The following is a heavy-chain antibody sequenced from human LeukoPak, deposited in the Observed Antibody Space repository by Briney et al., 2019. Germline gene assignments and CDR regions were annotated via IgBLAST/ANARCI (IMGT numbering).Heavy chain of an antibody. D-gene: IGHD6-13*01. CDR3: AKEGSSWYGYFQH. CDR2: ISYDGSNK. Sequence: PGGSLRLSCAASGFTFSSYGMHWVRQAPGKGLEWVAVISYDGSNKYYADSVKGRFTISRDNSKNTLYLQMNSLRAEDTAVYYCAKEGSSWYGYFQHWGQGTLVTVSS. V-gene: IGHV3-30*18. CDR1: GFTFSSYG. J-gene: IGHJ1*01.